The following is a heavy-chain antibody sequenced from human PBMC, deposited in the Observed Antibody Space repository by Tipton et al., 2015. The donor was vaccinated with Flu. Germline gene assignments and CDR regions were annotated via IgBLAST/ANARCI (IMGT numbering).Heavy chain of an antibody. V-gene: IGHV1-2*02. J-gene: IGHJ4*02. CDR1: GYTFTGYY. CDR2: INPNSGGT. Sequence: QLVQSGAEVKKPGASVKVSCKASGYTFTGYYMHWVRQAPGQGLEWMGWINPNSGGTNYAQKFQGRVTMTRDTSISTAYMELRGLRSDDTAVYYCARVVVGVRGVIITPDYFDYWGQGTLVTVSS. CDR3: ARVVVGVRGVIITPDYFDY. D-gene: IGHD3-10*01.